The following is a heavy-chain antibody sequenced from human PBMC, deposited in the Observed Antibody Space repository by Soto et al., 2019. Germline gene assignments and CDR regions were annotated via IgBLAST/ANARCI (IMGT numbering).Heavy chain of an antibody. V-gene: IGHV4-31*03. J-gene: IGHJ4*02. Sequence: SETLSLTCTVSGGSISSGGYYWSWIRQHPGKGLEWIGYIYYSGSTYYNPSLKSRVTISVDTSKNRFSLKLSSVTAADTAVYYCARFSYYDILTDTYYFDYWGQGTLVTVSS. CDR2: IYYSGST. CDR3: ARFSYYDILTDTYYFDY. CDR1: GGSISSGGYY. D-gene: IGHD3-9*01.